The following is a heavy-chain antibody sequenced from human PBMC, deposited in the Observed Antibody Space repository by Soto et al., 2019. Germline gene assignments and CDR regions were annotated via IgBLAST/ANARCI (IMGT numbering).Heavy chain of an antibody. D-gene: IGHD1-26*01. J-gene: IGHJ6*02. CDR2: ISYDGSNK. V-gene: IGHV3-30-3*01. Sequence: QVQLVESGGGVVQPGRSLRLSCAASGFTFSSYAMHWVRQAPGKGLEWVAVISYDGSNKYYADSVKGRFTISRDNSNNTLYLQMNSLRAEDTAVYYCASRGATPYYYYGMDVWGQGTTFTVSS. CDR1: GFTFSSYA. CDR3: ASRGATPYYYYGMDV.